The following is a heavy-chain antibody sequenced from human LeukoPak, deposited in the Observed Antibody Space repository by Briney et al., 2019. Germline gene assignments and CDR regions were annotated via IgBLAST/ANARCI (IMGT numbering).Heavy chain of an antibody. J-gene: IGHJ5*02. CDR1: GFTFSTYA. V-gene: IGHV3-23*01. D-gene: IGHD2-2*01. Sequence: AGGSLRLSCAASGFTFSTYAMNWVRQAPGKGLEWVSVISGSGDDTYYADSVKGRFTISRDNSKNTLYLQMNSLRGEDTAVYYCAKGGYSSMYWYDWFGPWGQGTQVTVSS. CDR3: AKGGYSSMYWYDWFGP. CDR2: ISGSGDDT.